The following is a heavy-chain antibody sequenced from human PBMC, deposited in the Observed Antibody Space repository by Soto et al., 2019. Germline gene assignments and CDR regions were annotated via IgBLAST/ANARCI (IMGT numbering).Heavy chain of an antibody. D-gene: IGHD1-20*01. CDR1: GFTLRNYA. Sequence: GSLRLSCEASGFTLRNYAMTWIRQAPGKGLEWVSLISANDVGTYYAESVKTRFTISTDQSRNTVYLQMDSLRADDTAIYYCAKAKDDYNWDNRPPFDYWGQGTTVTVSS. V-gene: IGHV3-23*01. CDR3: AKAKDDYNWDNRPPFDY. CDR2: ISANDVGT. J-gene: IGHJ4*03.